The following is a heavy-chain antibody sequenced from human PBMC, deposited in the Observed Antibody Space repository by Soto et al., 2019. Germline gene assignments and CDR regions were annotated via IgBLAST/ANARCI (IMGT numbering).Heavy chain of an antibody. CDR3: ARAQGGYSGSYRFDY. CDR1: GYTFSSYA. V-gene: IGHV1-3*01. J-gene: IGHJ4*02. Sequence: QVQLVQSGTEVKKPGASVKVSCKASGYTFSSYAMHWVRQAPGQRLEWMGWINAGNGDTKYSQKCQGRVTITRDTSASTVYMELSSLRSEDTAVYYCARAQGGYSGSYRFDYWGQGTLVTVSS. D-gene: IGHD1-26*01. CDR2: INAGNGDT.